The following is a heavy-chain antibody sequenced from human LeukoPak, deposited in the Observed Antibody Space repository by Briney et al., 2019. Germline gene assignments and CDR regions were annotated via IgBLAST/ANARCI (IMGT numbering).Heavy chain of an antibody. Sequence: QSGGSLRLSCAASGFTFSTYGMHWVRQAPGKGLEWVAFIRYDGSYQYYADSVKGRFAISRDNSRNTLYLQMNSLRTEDTAVYYCAKTNVLMIYSTPADCDIRGQGTMVTVSS. J-gene: IGHJ3*02. V-gene: IGHV3-30*02. D-gene: IGHD2-8*01. CDR1: GFTFSTYG. CDR3: AKTNVLMIYSTPADCDI. CDR2: IRYDGSYQ.